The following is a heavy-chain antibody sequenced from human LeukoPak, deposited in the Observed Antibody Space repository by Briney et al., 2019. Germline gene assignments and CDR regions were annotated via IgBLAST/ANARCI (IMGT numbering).Heavy chain of an antibody. CDR3: ARGPDYANGCPYFDY. CDR1: GFTVSSNY. D-gene: IGHD4-17*01. J-gene: IGHJ4*02. CDR2: IYSAGST. V-gene: IGHV3-53*01. Sequence: GGSLRLSCAASGFTVSSNYMSWVRQAPGEGREWVSVIYSAGSTSDADSVKGRFTISRDNCKNTLYLQMNRLSAEETPIYYSARGPDYANGCPYFDYWGQPTLVTVPS.